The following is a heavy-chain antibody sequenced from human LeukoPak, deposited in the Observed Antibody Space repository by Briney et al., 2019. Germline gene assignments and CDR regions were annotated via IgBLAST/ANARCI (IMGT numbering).Heavy chain of an antibody. V-gene: IGHV4-61*02. CDR1: GGSISSGSYY. Sequence: SETLSLTCTVSGGSISSGSYYWSWIRQPAGEGLEWIGRIDTSGSTNYNPSLKSRVTMSVDASKNQFSLKLSSVTAADTAVYYCARGDCSGGSCYLDYWGQGTLVTVSS. J-gene: IGHJ4*02. CDR2: IDTSGST. CDR3: ARGDCSGGSCYLDY. D-gene: IGHD2-15*01.